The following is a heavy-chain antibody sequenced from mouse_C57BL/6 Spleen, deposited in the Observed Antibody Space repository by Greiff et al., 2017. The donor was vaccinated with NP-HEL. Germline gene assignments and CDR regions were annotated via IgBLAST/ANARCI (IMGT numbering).Heavy chain of an antibody. CDR1: GFSFNTYA. Sequence: EVMLVESGGGLVQPKGSLKLSCAASGFSFNTYAMNWVRQAPGKGLEWVARIRSKSNNYATYYADSVKDRFTISRDDSESMLYLQMNNLKTEDTAMYYCVRHGYYGQGFPYAMDYWGQGTSVTVSS. D-gene: IGHD1-1*01. CDR2: IRSKSNNYAT. V-gene: IGHV10-1*01. CDR3: VRHGYYGQGFPYAMDY. J-gene: IGHJ4*01.